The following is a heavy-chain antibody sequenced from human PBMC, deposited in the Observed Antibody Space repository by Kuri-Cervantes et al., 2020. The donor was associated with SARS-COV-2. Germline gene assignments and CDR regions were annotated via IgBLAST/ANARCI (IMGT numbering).Heavy chain of an antibody. Sequence: SQTLSLTCAVYGGSFSGYYWSWIRQPPGRGLEWIGYIYYSGSTNYNPSLKSRVTISVDTSKNQFSLKLSSVTAADTAVYYCASTNVQAVAGTAEYSQHWGQGTLVTVSS. CDR1: GGSFSGYY. CDR2: IYYSGST. CDR3: ASTNVQAVAGTAEYSQH. V-gene: IGHV4-59*01. D-gene: IGHD6-19*01. J-gene: IGHJ1*01.